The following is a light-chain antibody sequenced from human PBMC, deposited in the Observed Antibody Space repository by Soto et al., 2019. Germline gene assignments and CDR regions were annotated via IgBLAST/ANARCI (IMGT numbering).Light chain of an antibody. V-gene: IGLV4-60*02. CDR3: ETWDSNTHV. CDR2: LEGSGSY. Sequence: QPVLTQSSSASASLGSSVKHTCTLSSGHSSYIIAWHQQQPGKAPRYLMKLEGSGSYNKGSGVPDRFSGSSSGADRYLTISNLQFEDEADYYCETWDSNTHVFGGGTQLTVL. CDR1: SGHSSYI. J-gene: IGLJ3*02.